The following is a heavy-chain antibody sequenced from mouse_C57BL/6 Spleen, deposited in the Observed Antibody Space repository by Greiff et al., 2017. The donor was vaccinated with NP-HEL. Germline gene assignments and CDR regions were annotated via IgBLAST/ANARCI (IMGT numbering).Heavy chain of an antibody. D-gene: IGHD2-4*01. V-gene: IGHV14-3*01. CDR1: GFNIKNTY. CDR3: ARKGAYDYDYDDGAWFAY. J-gene: IGHJ3*01. Sequence: VQLQQSVAELVRPGASVKLSCTASGFNIKNTYMHWVKQRPEQGLEWIGRIDPANGNTKYAPKFQGKATITADTSSNTAYLQLSSLTSEDTAIYYGARKGAYDYDYDDGAWFAYWGQGTLVTVAA. CDR2: IDPANGNT.